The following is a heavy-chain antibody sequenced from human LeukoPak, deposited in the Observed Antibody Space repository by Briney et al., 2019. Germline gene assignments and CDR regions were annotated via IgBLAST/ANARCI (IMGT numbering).Heavy chain of an antibody. CDR2: IYYSGST. CDR3: ARGLSFSYSSGWYERDYFDY. V-gene: IGHV4-59*01. J-gene: IGHJ4*02. Sequence: SETLSLTCTVSGGSISSYYWSWIRQPPGKGLEWIGNIYYSGSTNYNPSLKSRVTISVDTSKNQFSLRLSSVTAADTAVYYCARGLSFSYSSGWYERDYFDYWGQGTLVTVSS. CDR1: GGSISSYY. D-gene: IGHD6-13*01.